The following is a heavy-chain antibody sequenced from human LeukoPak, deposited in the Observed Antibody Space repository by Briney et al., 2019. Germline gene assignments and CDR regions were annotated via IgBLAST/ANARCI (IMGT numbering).Heavy chain of an antibody. CDR2: IYYSGST. J-gene: IGHJ4*02. CDR1: GGSISSYY. CDR3: ARSRTNTEGSFDY. Sequence: PSETLSLTCTVSGGSISSYYWSWIRQPPGKGLEWIGYIYYSGSTNYNPSLKSRVTISVDTSKNQFSLKLSSVTAADTAVYYCARSRTNTEGSFDYWGQGTLVTVSS. V-gene: IGHV4-59*08.